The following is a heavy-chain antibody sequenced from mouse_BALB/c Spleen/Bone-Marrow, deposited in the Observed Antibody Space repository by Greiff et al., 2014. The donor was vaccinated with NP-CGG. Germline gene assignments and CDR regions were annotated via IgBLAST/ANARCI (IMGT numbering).Heavy chain of an antibody. V-gene: IGHV2-9*02. CDR1: GFSFTSYG. D-gene: IGHD2-10*01. CDR3: ARASTYYGNYFDD. CDR2: IWAGGST. J-gene: IGHJ2*01. Sequence: QVQLQQSGPGLVAPSQSLSIICIVSGFSFTSYGVQWVRQPPGKGLEWLGVIWAGGSTNYNSALMSRLSISKENSKSQVFLNMNSRQTDDTAMYYCARASTYYGNYFDDWGEGTTLTVSS.